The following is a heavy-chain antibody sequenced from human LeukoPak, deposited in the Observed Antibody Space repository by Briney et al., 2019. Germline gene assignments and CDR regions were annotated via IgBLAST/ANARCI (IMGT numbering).Heavy chain of an antibody. D-gene: IGHD3-22*01. Sequence: GGSLRLSCAASGFTFNTYSLNWVRQAQGKGLEWVSYISSRSDTIYYADSVKGRFTISRDNAQNSLYLQMNSLRAEDTAVYYCARAGSIVHYDSSGLCDYWGQGTLVTVSS. J-gene: IGHJ4*02. CDR1: GFTFNTYS. CDR2: ISSRSDTI. V-gene: IGHV3-48*01. CDR3: ARAGSIVHYDSSGLCDY.